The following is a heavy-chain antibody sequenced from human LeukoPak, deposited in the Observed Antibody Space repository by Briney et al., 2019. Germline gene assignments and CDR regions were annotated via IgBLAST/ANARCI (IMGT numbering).Heavy chain of an antibody. J-gene: IGHJ4*02. CDR1: GFTVSTNY. CDR3: ARGGDDTGYFDY. CDR2: IYSGETT. V-gene: IGHV3-53*01. Sequence: GGSLRLSCEASGFTVSTNYMSWVRQAPGKGLEWVSVIYSGETTYYADSVKGRFTISRDNSKNTLFLQMNSLRVEDTAVYYCARGGDDTGYFDYWGQGTLVTVSS.